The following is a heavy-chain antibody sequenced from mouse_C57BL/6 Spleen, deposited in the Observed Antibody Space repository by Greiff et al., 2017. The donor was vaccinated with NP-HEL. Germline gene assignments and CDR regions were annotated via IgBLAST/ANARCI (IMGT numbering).Heavy chain of an antibody. J-gene: IGHJ1*03. V-gene: IGHV1-9*01. Sequence: VQLKQSGAELMKPGASVKLSCKATGYTFTGYWIEWVKQRPGHGLEWIGEILPGSGSTNYNEKFKGKATFTADTSSNTAYMQLSSLTTEDSAIYYCAKRGSNYDYWYFDVWGTGTTVTVSS. CDR2: ILPGSGST. CDR3: AKRGSNYDYWYFDV. D-gene: IGHD2-5*01. CDR1: GYTFTGYW.